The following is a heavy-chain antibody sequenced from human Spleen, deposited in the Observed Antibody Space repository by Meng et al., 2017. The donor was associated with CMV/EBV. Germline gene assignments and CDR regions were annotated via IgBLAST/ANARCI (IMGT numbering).Heavy chain of an antibody. CDR3: ARGYCSSTSCYHFDY. Sequence: GESLKISCAASGFTFSSDAMSWVRQAPGKGLEWVSSISGSGFSTHYADSVKGRFTISRDKSKSTLYLQMNSLRDDDTAVYYCARGYCSSTSCYHFDYWGQGTLVTVSS. CDR2: ISGSGFST. J-gene: IGHJ4*02. CDR1: GFTFSSDA. V-gene: IGHV3-23*01. D-gene: IGHD2-2*01.